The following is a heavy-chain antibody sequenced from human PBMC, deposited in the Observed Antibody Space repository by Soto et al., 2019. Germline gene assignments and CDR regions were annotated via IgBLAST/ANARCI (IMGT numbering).Heavy chain of an antibody. D-gene: IGHD5-18*01. CDR1: GYTFTSYD. CDR3: ARGSGYSYEVDAYYYMDA. V-gene: IGHV1-8*01. CDR2: MNPNSGNT. Sequence: ASVKVSCKASGYTFTSYDINWVRQATGQGLEWMGWMNPNSGNTGYAQKFQGRVTMTRNTSISTAYMELSSLRSEDTAVYYCARGSGYSYEVDAYYYMDAWGKGTTVTVSS. J-gene: IGHJ6*03.